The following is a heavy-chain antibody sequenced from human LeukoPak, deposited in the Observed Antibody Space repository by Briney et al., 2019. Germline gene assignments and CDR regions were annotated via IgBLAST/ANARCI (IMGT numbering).Heavy chain of an antibody. CDR2: ISYDGSNK. Sequence: GGSLRLSCAASGFTFSSYGMHWVRQAPGKGLEWVAVISYDGSNKYYADSVKGRFTISRDNSKNTLYLQMNSLRAKDTAVYYCAKDMVDTAMVTSPLDYWGQGTLVTVSS. CDR1: GFTFSSYG. J-gene: IGHJ4*02. D-gene: IGHD5-18*01. V-gene: IGHV3-30*18. CDR3: AKDMVDTAMVTSPLDY.